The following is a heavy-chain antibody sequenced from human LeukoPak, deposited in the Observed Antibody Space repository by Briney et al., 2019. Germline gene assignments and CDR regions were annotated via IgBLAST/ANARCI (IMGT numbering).Heavy chain of an antibody. Sequence: PSETLSLTCTVSGGSISSYYWSWIRQPPGKGLEWIGEINHSGSTNYNPSLKSRVTISVDTSKNQFSLKLSSVTAADTAVYYCHVLLWFGESHPNWFDPWGQGTLVTVSS. CDR3: HVLLWFGESHPNWFDP. V-gene: IGHV4-34*01. J-gene: IGHJ5*02. CDR2: INHSGST. D-gene: IGHD3-10*01. CDR1: GGSISSYY.